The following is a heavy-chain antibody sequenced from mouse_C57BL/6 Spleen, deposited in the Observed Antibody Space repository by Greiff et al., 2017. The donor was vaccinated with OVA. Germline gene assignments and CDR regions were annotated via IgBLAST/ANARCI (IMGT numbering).Heavy chain of an antibody. CDR2: IRHKANNHAT. V-gene: IGHV6-6*01. J-gene: IGHJ4*01. Sequence: EVKLQESGGGLVQPGGSMKLSCAASGFTFSDAWMDWVRQSPEKGLEWVAEIRHKANNHATKYAVSVKGRFTISRDDSKSSVYLQMNSLRAEDTGIYCCTRHLPYYAMDYWGQGTSVTVSS. CDR1: GFTFSDAW. CDR3: TRHLPYYAMDY. D-gene: IGHD2-1*01.